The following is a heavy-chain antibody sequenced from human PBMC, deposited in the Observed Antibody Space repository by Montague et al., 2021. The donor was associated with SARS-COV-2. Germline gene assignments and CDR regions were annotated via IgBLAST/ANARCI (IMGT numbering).Heavy chain of an antibody. CDR3: ARDTRITMLVVVNRYGMDV. V-gene: IGHV4-39*07. CDR2: IYYSGST. Sequence: SETLSLTCTVSGGAISSSSYYWGWIRQPPGKGLVWIGSIYYSGSTYYNPSLKSRVTISVDTSKNQFSLKMSSVTAADTAVYYCARDTRITMLVVVNRYGMDVWGQGTTVTVSS. CDR1: GGAISSSSYY. J-gene: IGHJ6*02. D-gene: IGHD3-22*01.